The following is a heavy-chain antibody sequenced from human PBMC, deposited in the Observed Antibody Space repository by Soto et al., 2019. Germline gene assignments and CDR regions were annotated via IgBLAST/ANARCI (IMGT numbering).Heavy chain of an antibody. J-gene: IGHJ4*02. D-gene: IGHD3-22*01. CDR1: GFTFSSYG. V-gene: IGHV3-33*01. CDR3: AREDYYDDYFDY. Sequence: PGGSLRLSCAASGFTFSSYGMHWVRQAPGKGLEWVAVIWYDGSNKYYADSVKGRFTISRDNSKNTLYLQMNSLRAEDTAVYYCAREDYYDDYFDYWGQGTLVTVSS. CDR2: IWYDGSNK.